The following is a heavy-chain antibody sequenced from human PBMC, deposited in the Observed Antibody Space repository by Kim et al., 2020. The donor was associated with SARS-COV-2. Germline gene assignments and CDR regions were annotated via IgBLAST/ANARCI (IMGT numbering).Heavy chain of an antibody. V-gene: IGHV1-18*01. CDR3: ARGSIAAAGTLLYGMDV. Sequence: ASVKVSCKASGYTFTSYGISWVRQAPGQGLEWMGWISAYNGNTNYAQKLQGRVTMTTDTSTSTAYMELRSLRSDDTAVYYCARGSIAAAGTLLYGMDVWGQGTTVTVSS. D-gene: IGHD6-13*01. J-gene: IGHJ6*02. CDR1: GYTFTSYG. CDR2: ISAYNGNT.